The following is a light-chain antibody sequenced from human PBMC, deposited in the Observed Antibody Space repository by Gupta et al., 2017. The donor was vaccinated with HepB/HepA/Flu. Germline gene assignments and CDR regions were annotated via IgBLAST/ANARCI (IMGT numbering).Light chain of an antibody. CDR1: SSYVGGFNS. CDR2: DVS. Sequence: QSALSQPYSVSGSPGHSITISVTGSSSYVGGFNSVSWYQQYPGRAPTLLFYDVSNRPSGVSDRFSGSKYGNTACLTISGLQAEDDADYYCSSLRTGSTLVVFGGGTKVTVL. J-gene: IGLJ2*01. V-gene: IGLV2-14*03. CDR3: SSLRTGSTLVV.